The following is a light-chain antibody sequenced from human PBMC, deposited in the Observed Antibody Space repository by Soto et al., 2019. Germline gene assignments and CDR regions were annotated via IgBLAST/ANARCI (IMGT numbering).Light chain of an antibody. CDR3: QHYHNLPLT. J-gene: IGKJ1*01. Sequence: DIVMTQSPDSLSASVGDRVTISCQASQDISNSINWFQHRPGKAPRLLIFHASTLDTGVPSRFSGSGSGTDFTFTIGSLQPEDLATYYCQHYHNLPLTFGQGTKVDIK. V-gene: IGKV1-33*01. CDR1: QDISNS. CDR2: HAS.